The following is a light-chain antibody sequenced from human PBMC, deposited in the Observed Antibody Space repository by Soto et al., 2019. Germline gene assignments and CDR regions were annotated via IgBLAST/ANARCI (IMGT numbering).Light chain of an antibody. CDR3: QQYNNWPPYT. CDR1: QSLSSN. CDR2: GAS. V-gene: IGKV3-15*01. Sequence: EIVMTQSPGTLSVSPGERATLSCRASQSLSSNLAWYQQKPGQAPRLLIYGASTRATGIPARFSGSGSGTEFTLTISSLQSEDFADYYCQQYNNWPPYTFGQGTKLEIK. J-gene: IGKJ2*01.